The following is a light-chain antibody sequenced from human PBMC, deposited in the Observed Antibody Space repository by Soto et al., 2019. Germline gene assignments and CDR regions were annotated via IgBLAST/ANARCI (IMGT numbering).Light chain of an antibody. Sequence: EIVLTQSPATLSLSPGERATLSCRASQSVSSYLAWYQQKPGQAPRLLIYDASNRATGIPARFSGSGSATDFTLTISGLEPEDFAVYSCQQRSNWPPYTFGQGTKLEIK. CDR2: DAS. CDR1: QSVSSY. J-gene: IGKJ2*01. V-gene: IGKV3-11*01. CDR3: QQRSNWPPYT.